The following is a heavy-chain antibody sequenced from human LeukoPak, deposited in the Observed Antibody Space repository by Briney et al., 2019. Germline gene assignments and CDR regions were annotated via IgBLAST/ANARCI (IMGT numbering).Heavy chain of an antibody. CDR3: ARLRRNSDRSGFYYYYDN. V-gene: IGHV3-21*01. CDR2: INTVSSYI. J-gene: IGHJ4*02. D-gene: IGHD3-22*01. Sequence: GGSLRLSCAASGFTFSSYSFNWVRQAPGKGLEWVSSINTVSSYIYYADSVRGRFTISRDNPENSLWLQMNSLRAEDSAVYYCARLRRNSDRSGFYYYYDNWGQGTLVTVSS. CDR1: GFTFSSYS.